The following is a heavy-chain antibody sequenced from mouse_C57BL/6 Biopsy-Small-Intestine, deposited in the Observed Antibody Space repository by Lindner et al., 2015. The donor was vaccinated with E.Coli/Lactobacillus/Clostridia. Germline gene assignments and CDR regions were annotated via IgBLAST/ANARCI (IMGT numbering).Heavy chain of an antibody. Sequence: VQLQESGPELVKPGASVKMSCKASRNTFNNYVMHWVKQKPGQGLEWIGYINPYNDGTKYNEKFKGKATLTSDKSSSTAYMELSSLTSEDSAVYYCARKYYHDGSPWLAYWGQGTLVTVSA. CDR3: ARKYYHDGSPWLAY. V-gene: IGHV1-14*01. J-gene: IGHJ3*01. CDR1: RNTFNNYV. CDR2: INPYNDGT. D-gene: IGHD1-1*01.